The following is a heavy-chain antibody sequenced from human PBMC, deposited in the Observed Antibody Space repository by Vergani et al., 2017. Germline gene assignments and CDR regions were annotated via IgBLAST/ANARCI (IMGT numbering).Heavy chain of an antibody. Sequence: QVQLVESGGGVVQPGRSLRLSCAASGFTFSSYALHWVRQAPGKGLEWVAVISYDGSNKYYADSVKGRFTISRDKSKNTLYLRMNSLRAEDTAVYYCARGGYYWGEGTLVTVSS. J-gene: IGHJ4*02. CDR3: ARGGYY. V-gene: IGHV3-30-3*01. D-gene: IGHD3-16*01. CDR1: GFTFSSYA. CDR2: ISYDGSNK.